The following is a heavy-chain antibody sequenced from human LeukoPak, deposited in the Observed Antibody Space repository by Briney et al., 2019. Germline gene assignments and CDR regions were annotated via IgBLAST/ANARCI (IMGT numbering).Heavy chain of an antibody. CDR2: INNDGSNT. V-gene: IGHV3-74*01. D-gene: IGHD6-19*01. CDR3: ARSSGWYPCDY. CDR1: GFTFSSYW. Sequence: GGSLRLSCAASGFTFSSYWMHWVRQAPGKGLVCVSRINNDGSNTTYADSVKGRLTISRDNAKNTLYLQMNSLRAEDTALYYCARSSGWYPCDYWGQGTLVTVSS. J-gene: IGHJ4*02.